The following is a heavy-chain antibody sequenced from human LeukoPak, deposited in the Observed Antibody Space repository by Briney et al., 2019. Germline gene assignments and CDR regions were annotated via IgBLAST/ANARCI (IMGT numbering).Heavy chain of an antibody. CDR2: INHSGST. CDR1: GGSFSGYY. D-gene: IGHD3-10*01. Sequence: SETLSLTCAVYGGSFSGYYWSWIRQPPGKGLEWIGEINHSGSTNYNPSLKSRVTISVDTSKNQFSLKLSSVTAADTAVDYCARGNGSGSTFDYWGQGTLVTVSS. CDR3: ARGNGSGSTFDY. V-gene: IGHV4-34*01. J-gene: IGHJ4*02.